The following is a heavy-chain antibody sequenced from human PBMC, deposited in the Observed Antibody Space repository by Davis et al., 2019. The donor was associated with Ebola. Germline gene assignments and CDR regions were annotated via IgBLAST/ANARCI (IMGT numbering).Heavy chain of an antibody. V-gene: IGHV3-74*01. J-gene: IGHJ6*02. CDR1: GFTFSNFW. D-gene: IGHD3-10*02. CDR2: INPDGSTT. CDR3: AGMFAAGV. Sequence: GESLKISCAVSGFTFSNFWMTWVRQVPGKGLVWVSRINPDGSTTDYANYVRGRVTISRDNAKNSLFLQMNSLRVDDTAVYYCAGMFAAGVWGQGTTVTVSS.